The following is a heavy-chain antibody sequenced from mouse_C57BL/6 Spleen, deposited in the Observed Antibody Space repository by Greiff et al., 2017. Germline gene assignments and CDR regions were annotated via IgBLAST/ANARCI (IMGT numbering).Heavy chain of an antibody. CDR1: GYTFTSYW. CDR3: ARCPSIYYDYDLDD. CDR2: IYPGSGST. V-gene: IGHV1-55*01. J-gene: IGHJ2*01. Sequence: QVQLQQPGAELVKPGASVKMSCKASGYTFTSYWITWVKQRPGQGLEWIGDIYPGSGSTNYNEKFKSKATLTVDTSSSTAYMQLSSLTSEDSAVYYCARCPSIYYDYDLDDWGQGATLTVSS. D-gene: IGHD2-4*01.